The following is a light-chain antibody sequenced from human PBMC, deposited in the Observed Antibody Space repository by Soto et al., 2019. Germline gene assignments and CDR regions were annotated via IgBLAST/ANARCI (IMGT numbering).Light chain of an antibody. CDR2: RIN. CDR1: TSNIGSHY. Sequence: QSVLTQSPSASGTPGQRVTISCSGGTSNIGSHYVHWYQQLPGTAPKLLIHRINQRPSGVPDRFSGSKSGTSASPAISGLRSEDEADYYCAAWDDSLSDWVFGGGTKLTVL. J-gene: IGLJ3*02. CDR3: AAWDDSLSDWV. V-gene: IGLV1-47*01.